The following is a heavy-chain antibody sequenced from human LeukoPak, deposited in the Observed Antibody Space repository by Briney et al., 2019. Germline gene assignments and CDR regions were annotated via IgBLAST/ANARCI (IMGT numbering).Heavy chain of an antibody. CDR1: GGSISSSSYY. CDR3: ARDHNVVVSAAMPFDY. D-gene: IGHD2-2*01. J-gene: IGHJ4*02. CDR2: TYYSGST. Sequence: PSETLTLTCTVSGGSISSSSYYWGWLRQPPGKGLEWIGSTYYSGSTYYNPSLKSRVTISVDTSKNQSSLKLSSVTAADTAVYYCARDHNVVVSAAMPFDYWGQGTLVTVSS. V-gene: IGHV4-39*07.